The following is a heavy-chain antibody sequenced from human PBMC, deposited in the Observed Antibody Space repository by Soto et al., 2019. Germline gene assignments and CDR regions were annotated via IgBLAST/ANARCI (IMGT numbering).Heavy chain of an antibody. CDR2: IIPIIGTA. V-gene: IGHV1-69*01. CDR1: GGTFNNYA. J-gene: IGHJ4*02. CDR3: ARGGVDVVATSAFDY. D-gene: IGHD5-12*01. Sequence: QVQLVQSGAEVKKPGSSVKVSCKASGGTFNNYAISCVRQAPGQGLEWMGGIIPIIGTADYAHKFQGRLAISADASTGTTCMELSSLRSADTALYYCARGGVDVVATSAFDYWGQGTLVTVSS.